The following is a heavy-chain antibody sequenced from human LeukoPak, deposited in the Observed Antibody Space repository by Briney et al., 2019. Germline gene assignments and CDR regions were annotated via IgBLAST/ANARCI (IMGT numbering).Heavy chain of an antibody. CDR3: AKRPGYSYGFGTFWFDP. V-gene: IGHV3-23*01. J-gene: IGHJ5*02. CDR2: ISSSGDST. Sequence: GGSLRLSCAASGFTFSSYAMSWVRQTPGKGLEWVSSISSSGDSTYHADSVKGRFTISRDNSKNTLFLQMNSLRVEDTAVYYCAKRPGYSYGFGTFWFDPWGQGTLVTVSS. D-gene: IGHD5-18*01. CDR1: GFTFSSYA.